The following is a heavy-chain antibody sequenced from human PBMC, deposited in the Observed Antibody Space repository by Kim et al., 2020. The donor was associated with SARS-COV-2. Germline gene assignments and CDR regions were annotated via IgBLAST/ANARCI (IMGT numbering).Heavy chain of an antibody. D-gene: IGHD3-10*01. Sequence: GGSLRLSCAASRFTFSSYGMTWVRQAPGKGLEWVSTISGSGDKTYYADSVKGRFTISRDNAKNTLYLQMNNLRAEDTAVYYCAREANLWYYNGLDVLVQG. J-gene: IGHJ6*02. CDR3: AREANLWYYNGLDV. CDR1: RFTFSSYG. V-gene: IGHV3-23*01. CDR2: ISGSGDKT.